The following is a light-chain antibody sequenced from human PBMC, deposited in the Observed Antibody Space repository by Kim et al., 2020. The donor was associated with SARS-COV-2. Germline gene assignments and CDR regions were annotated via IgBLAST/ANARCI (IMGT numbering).Light chain of an antibody. CDR2: GAS. CDR3: QQYGSAPRT. CDR1: QSVSSGY. V-gene: IGKV3-20*01. J-gene: IGKJ1*01. Sequence: SPGERAPPSCGASQSVSSGYLAWYQQRPGQAPRRLTYGASSRAPGIPDRFSGSVSGTDFTLTLSRLEPEDFSVYYCQQYGSAPRTFGQGTKVDIK.